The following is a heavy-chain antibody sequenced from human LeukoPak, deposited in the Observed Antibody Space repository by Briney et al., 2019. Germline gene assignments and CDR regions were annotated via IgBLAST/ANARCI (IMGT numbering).Heavy chain of an antibody. V-gene: IGHV3-48*01. D-gene: IGHD4-17*01. Sequence: GSLRLSCAASGFTFSSYSMNCVRQAPGKGLEWVSYISSSSSTIYYADSVKGRFTISRDNAKNSLYLQMNSLRGEDTAVYYCARDCPGYGDCNFDYWGQGTLVTVSS. CDR3: ARDCPGYGDCNFDY. J-gene: IGHJ4*02. CDR1: GFTFSSYS. CDR2: ISSSSSTI.